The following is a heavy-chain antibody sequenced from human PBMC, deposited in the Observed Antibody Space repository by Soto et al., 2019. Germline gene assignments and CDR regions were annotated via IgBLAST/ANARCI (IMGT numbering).Heavy chain of an antibody. V-gene: IGHV3-21*04. D-gene: IGHD1-26*01. Sequence: GGSLRLSCAASGFTFSSYSMNWVRQAPGKGLEWVSSISSSSSYIYYADSVKGRFTISRDNSKSTVYLELNNLSAEDTAVYHCAKNQGVELVPLATVDWFDPWGQGSVVTVSS. CDR2: ISSSSSYI. J-gene: IGHJ5*02. CDR1: GFTFSSYS. CDR3: AKNQGVELVPLATVDWFDP.